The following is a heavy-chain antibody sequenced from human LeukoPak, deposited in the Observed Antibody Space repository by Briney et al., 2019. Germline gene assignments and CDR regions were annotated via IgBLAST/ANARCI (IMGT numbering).Heavy chain of an antibody. CDR1: GFTFSSYW. D-gene: IGHD3-22*01. V-gene: IGHV3-15*01. Sequence: PGGSLRLSCAASGFTFSSYWMNWVRQAPGKGLEWVGRIKSKTDGGTTDYAAPVKGRFTISRDDSKNTLYLQMNSLKTEDTAVYYCTTEVSGYSAFDYWGQGTLVTVSS. J-gene: IGHJ4*02. CDR2: IKSKTDGGTT. CDR3: TTEVSGYSAFDY.